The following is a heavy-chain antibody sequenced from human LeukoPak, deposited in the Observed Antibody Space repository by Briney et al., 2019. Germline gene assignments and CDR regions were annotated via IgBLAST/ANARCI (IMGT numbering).Heavy chain of an antibody. D-gene: IGHD1-26*01. V-gene: IGHV4-59*01. Sequence: PSETLSLTCTASGGSINSSYWSWIRQTPGKGLEWIGFFYNNGRNYYAHALKSRFTISDDTYKNQVSLILKSVTAADTAVYYCARSGRNGWGHLFDYWGQGTLLAVSS. CDR2: FYNNGRN. CDR1: GGSINSSY. J-gene: IGHJ4*02. CDR3: ARSGRNGWGHLFDY.